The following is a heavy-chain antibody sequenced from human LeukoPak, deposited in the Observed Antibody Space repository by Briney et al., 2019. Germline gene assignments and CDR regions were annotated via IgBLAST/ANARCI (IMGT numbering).Heavy chain of an antibody. Sequence: SQTLSLTCTVSGGSISSGSYYWSWIRQSADKELEWIGRIHYTGNTNYNPSLNNRVTISLGTSDKQFSLRLTSVTAADTAVYYCAREGQVVGRTMSDYWGPGTLVTVAS. CDR1: GGSISSGSYY. D-gene: IGHD1-26*01. J-gene: IGHJ4*02. CDR3: AREGQVVGRTMSDY. V-gene: IGHV4-61*02. CDR2: IHYTGNT.